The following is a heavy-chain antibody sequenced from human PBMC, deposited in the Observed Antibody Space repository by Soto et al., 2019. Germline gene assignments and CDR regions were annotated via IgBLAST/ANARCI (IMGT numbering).Heavy chain of an antibody. CDR3: AHWGGTGFDY. CDR1: GFSLSASTVG. CDR2: IWRSDDK. D-gene: IGHD3-16*01. V-gene: IGHV2-5*01. J-gene: IGHJ4*02. Sequence: QITLKESGPTLVETTQTLTLTCSFSGFSLSASTVGVGWTRQPPGKALEWLALIWRSDDKRYSPSLKNRLTITKDNSKNQVVLTMTNMDPVDIATYYCAHWGGTGFDYWGQGTLVSVSS.